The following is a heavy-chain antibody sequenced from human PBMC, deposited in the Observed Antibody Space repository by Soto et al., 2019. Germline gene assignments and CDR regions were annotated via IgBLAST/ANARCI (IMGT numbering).Heavy chain of an antibody. J-gene: IGHJ5*02. D-gene: IGHD6-6*01. V-gene: IGHV1-8*01. CDR1: GYTFTHYD. CDR2: MNPNSGNT. CDR3: AGEGLEYSSAPWFDL. Sequence: QVQLVQSGAEVKKPGASVKVSCKASGYTFTHYDINWVRQAPGQGLEWMGWMNPNSGNTGYAQKFQDRVTMTRDTSINAVFLELSSLRSEDTAVYYCAGEGLEYSSAPWFDLWGQGTLVTVSS.